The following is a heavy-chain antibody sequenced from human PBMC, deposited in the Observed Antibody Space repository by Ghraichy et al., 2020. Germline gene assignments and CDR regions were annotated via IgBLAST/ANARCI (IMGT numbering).Heavy chain of an antibody. CDR1: GFTCSDYC. Sequence: ESLNISCAASGFTCSDYCMNWVRQAPGKGLEWVSSISGSSATYYADCVKGRFTISRDNAKISLYLRMNSLRAEDTAVYYCARVRYYESSGYYDNPLFDYWGQGTLVTVSS. D-gene: IGHD3-22*01. CDR3: ARVRYYESSGYYDNPLFDY. J-gene: IGHJ4*02. V-gene: IGHV3-69-1*02. CDR2: ISGSSAT.